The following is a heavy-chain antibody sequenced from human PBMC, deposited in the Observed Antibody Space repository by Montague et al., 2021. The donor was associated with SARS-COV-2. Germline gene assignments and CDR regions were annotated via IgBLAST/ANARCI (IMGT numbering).Heavy chain of an antibody. Sequence: RPEKKSDYAPSVRGRLTVNPDASKNEFSLELNYVTPEDTAVYYCVRYSGWFYFDFWGQGTLVTVSS. V-gene: IGHV6-1*01. D-gene: IGHD6-19*01. CDR3: VRYSGWFYFDF. CDR2: RPEKKS. J-gene: IGHJ4*02.